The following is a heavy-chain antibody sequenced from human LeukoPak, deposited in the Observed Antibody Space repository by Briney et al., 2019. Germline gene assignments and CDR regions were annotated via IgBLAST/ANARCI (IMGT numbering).Heavy chain of an antibody. CDR1: GGSITSYY. J-gene: IGHJ6*02. D-gene: IGHD3-9*01. CDR3: ASGILTGYYVMDV. CDR2: IYSSGST. Sequence: SETLSLTCTVSGGSITSYYWSWIRQPPEKGLEWIGYIYSSGSTNYNPSLKSRVTISIDTSKNQFSLKLNSVSAADTAIYYCASGILTGYYVMDVWGQGTTVTVSS. V-gene: IGHV4-59*01.